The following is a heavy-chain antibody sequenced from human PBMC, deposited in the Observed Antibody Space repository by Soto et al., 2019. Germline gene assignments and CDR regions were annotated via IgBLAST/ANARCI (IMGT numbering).Heavy chain of an antibody. D-gene: IGHD6-13*01. V-gene: IGHV4-59*01. CDR3: ARGGAPYSSSWEPYYFDY. J-gene: IGHJ4*02. Sequence: NPSETLSLTCTVSGGSISSYYWSWIRQPPGKGLEWIGYIYYSGSTNYNPSLKSRVTISVDTSKNQFSLKLSSVTAADTAVYYCARGGAPYSSSWEPYYFDYWGQGTLVTVSS. CDR1: GGSISSYY. CDR2: IYYSGST.